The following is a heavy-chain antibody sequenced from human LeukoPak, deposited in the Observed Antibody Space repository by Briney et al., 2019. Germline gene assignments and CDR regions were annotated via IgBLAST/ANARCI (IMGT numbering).Heavy chain of an antibody. J-gene: IGHJ3*02. D-gene: IGHD2-15*01. CDR3: AKSGRIVVVVAATPNDAFDI. V-gene: IGHV3-23*01. CDR1: GFTFSSYA. CDR2: IRGSGGST. Sequence: GGSLRLSFAASGFTFSSYAMNWVRQAPGKGLEWVSTIRGSGGSTYYADSVKGRFTISRDNSKNTLYLQMNSLRAEDTAVYYCAKSGRIVVVVAATPNDAFDIWGQGTMVTVSS.